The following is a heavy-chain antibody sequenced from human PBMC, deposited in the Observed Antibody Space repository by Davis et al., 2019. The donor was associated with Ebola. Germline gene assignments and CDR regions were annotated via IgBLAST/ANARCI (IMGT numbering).Heavy chain of an antibody. V-gene: IGHV3-23*01. CDR1: GFTFSSYA. CDR3: AKGDGDYPIGYWFFDL. Sequence: PGGSLRLSCAASGFTFSSYAMSWVRQAPGKGLEWVSGISGSGGSPYHAGSVKGRFTISRDNSRNTLYLQMNSLRAEDTAVYYCAKGDGDYPIGYWFFDLWGRGTLVTVSS. J-gene: IGHJ2*01. CDR2: ISGSGGSP. D-gene: IGHD4-17*01.